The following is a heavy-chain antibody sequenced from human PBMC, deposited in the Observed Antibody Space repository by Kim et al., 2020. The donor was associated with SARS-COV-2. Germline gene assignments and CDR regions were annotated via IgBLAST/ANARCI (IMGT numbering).Heavy chain of an antibody. CDR1: GFTFSSYA. CDR2: ISGSGGST. V-gene: IGHV3-23*01. Sequence: GGSLRLSCAASGFTFSSYAMSWVRQAPGKGLEWVSAISGSGGSTYYADSVKGRFTISRDNSKNTLYLQMNSLRAEDTAVYYCAKDYGSGSYAGRLNYFDYWGQGTLVTVSS. CDR3: AKDYGSGSYAGRLNYFDY. D-gene: IGHD3-10*01. J-gene: IGHJ4*02.